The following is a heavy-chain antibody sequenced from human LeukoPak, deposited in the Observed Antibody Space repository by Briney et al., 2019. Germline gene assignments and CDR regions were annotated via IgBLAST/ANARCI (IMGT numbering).Heavy chain of an antibody. CDR2: MYQSGTT. CDR3: ARVIQDSSSWYFAY. CDR1: GYSISSGYY. J-gene: IGHJ4*02. V-gene: IGHV4-38-2*02. Sequence: PSETLSLTCSVSGYSISSGYYWGWIRQPPGKGLEWIGSMYQSGTTYYNPSLKSRVTISVDTSKNQFSLKLSSVTAADTAVYYCARVIQDSSSWYFAYWGQGTLVTVSS. D-gene: IGHD6-13*01.